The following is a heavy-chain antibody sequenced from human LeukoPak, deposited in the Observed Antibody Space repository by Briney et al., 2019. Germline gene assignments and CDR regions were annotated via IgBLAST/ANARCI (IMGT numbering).Heavy chain of an antibody. V-gene: IGHV1-69*13. J-gene: IGHJ4*02. Sequence: SVKVSCKASGGTFSSYAISWVRQAPGQGLEWMGGIIPIFGTANYAQKFQGRVTITADESTSTAYMELRSLRSDDTAVYYCARDDPIVVVVAATVYYFDYWGQGTLVTVSS. CDR2: IIPIFGTA. CDR1: GGTFSSYA. CDR3: ARDDPIVVVVAATVYYFDY. D-gene: IGHD2-15*01.